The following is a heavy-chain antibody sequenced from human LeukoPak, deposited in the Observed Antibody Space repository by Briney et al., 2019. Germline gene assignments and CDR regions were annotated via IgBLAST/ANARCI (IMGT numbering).Heavy chain of an antibody. CDR1: GYTFTSYG. J-gene: IGHJ6*03. Sequence: ASVKVSCKASGYTFTSYGISWVRQAPGQGLEWMGWIGAYNGNTNYAQKLQGRVTMTTDTSTSTAYMELRSLRSDDTAVYYCARYDFGVVIIGYYYMDVWGKGTTVTVSS. CDR2: IGAYNGNT. D-gene: IGHD3-3*01. CDR3: ARYDFGVVIIGYYYMDV. V-gene: IGHV1-18*01.